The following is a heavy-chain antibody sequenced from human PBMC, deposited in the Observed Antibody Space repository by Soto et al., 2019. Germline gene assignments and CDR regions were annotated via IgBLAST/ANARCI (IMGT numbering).Heavy chain of an antibody. CDR1: GGSISSYY. V-gene: IGHV4-59*01. Sequence: SETLSLTCTVSGGSISSYYWSWIRQPPGKGLEWIGYIYYSGSTNYNPSLKSRVTISVDTSKNQFSLKLSSVTAADTAVYYCARAFGDWAPFDYWGQGTLVTVS. CDR2: IYYSGST. J-gene: IGHJ4*02. D-gene: IGHD3-10*01. CDR3: ARAFGDWAPFDY.